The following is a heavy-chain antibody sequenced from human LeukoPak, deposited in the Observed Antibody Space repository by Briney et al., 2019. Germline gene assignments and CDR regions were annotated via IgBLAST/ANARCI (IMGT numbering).Heavy chain of an antibody. D-gene: IGHD4-23*01. CDR1: GYPFTGYY. V-gene: IGHV1-2*06. J-gene: IGHJ5*02. Sequence: ASVKVSCKASGYPFTGYYMHWVRQAPGQGLEWMGRINPNSGGTNYAQKFQGRVTMTRDTSISTAYMELSRLRSDDTAVYYCARISYGGNSYTLKSWFDPWGRGTLVTVSS. CDR2: INPNSGGT. CDR3: ARISYGGNSYTLKSWFDP.